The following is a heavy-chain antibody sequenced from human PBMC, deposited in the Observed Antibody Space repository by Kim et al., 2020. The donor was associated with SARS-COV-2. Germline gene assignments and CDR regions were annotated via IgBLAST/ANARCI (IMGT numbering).Heavy chain of an antibody. Sequence: GGSLRLSCAASGFTFSSYSMNWVRQAPGKGLEWVSSISSSSSYIYYADSVKGRFTISRDNAKNSLYLQMNSLRAEDTAVYYCARGDQITMVRGVISPSYYYYGVDVWGQGTTVTVSS. D-gene: IGHD3-10*01. CDR2: ISSSSSYI. J-gene: IGHJ6*02. CDR1: GFTFSSYS. CDR3: ARGDQITMVRGVISPSYYYYGVDV. V-gene: IGHV3-21*01.